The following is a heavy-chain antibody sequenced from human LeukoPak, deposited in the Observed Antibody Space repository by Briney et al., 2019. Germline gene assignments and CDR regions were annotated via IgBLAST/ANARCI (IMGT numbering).Heavy chain of an antibody. CDR1: GFTLSSYW. J-gene: IGHJ4*02. D-gene: IGHD6-13*01. CDR3: AREQEGSSWDFDY. Sequence: GGSLRLSCAASGFTLSSYWMSWVRQAPGEGLEWVANIKQDGSEKYYVDSVKGRFTISRDNAKNSLYLQMNSLRAEDTAVYYCAREQEGSSWDFDYWGQGTLVTVSS. CDR2: IKQDGSEK. V-gene: IGHV3-7*01.